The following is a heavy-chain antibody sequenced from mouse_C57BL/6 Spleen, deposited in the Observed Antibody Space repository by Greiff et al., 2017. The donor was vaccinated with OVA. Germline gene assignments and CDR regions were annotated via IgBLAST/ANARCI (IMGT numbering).Heavy chain of an antibody. CDR2: IDPETGGT. D-gene: IGHD2-2*01. CDR1: GYTFTDYE. V-gene: IGHV1-15*01. CDR3: TRVGTTGYGYDVFAY. J-gene: IGHJ3*01. Sequence: VQLQQSGAELVRPGASVTLSCKASGYTFTDYEMHWVKQTPVHGLEWIGAIDPETGGTAYNQKFKGKAILTADKSSSTAYMELRSLTSEDSAVYYCTRVGTTGYGYDVFAYWGQGTLVTVSA.